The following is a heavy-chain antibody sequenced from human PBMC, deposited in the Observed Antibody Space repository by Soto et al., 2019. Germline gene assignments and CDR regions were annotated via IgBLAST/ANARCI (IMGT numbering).Heavy chain of an antibody. D-gene: IGHD6-19*01. CDR1: GGTFSNYG. Sequence: QVQLVQSGAEVKKPGSSVNVSCKASGGTFSNYGISWVRQVPGQGLEWMAGIIPMFGSANYAQRFQDRVTITADESTRTAYMELSSLRYEDTAVYYCAAYSSGWYNFDYWGQGSLVTVSS. V-gene: IGHV1-69*01. J-gene: IGHJ4*02. CDR3: AAYSSGWYNFDY. CDR2: IIPMFGSA.